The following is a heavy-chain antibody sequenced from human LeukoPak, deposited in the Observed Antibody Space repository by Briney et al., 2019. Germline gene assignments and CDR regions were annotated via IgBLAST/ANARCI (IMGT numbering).Heavy chain of an antibody. V-gene: IGHV3-7*01. D-gene: IGHD6-19*01. Sequence: SGGSLRPSCAASGFTFASFWMTWVRQAPGKGLEWVANIKQDGSEKYYVDSVKGRFTISRDNDKNSVYLQMSSLRADDTAVYFCVGSGWQVYFDFWGQGTLVTVSS. J-gene: IGHJ4*02. CDR2: IKQDGSEK. CDR1: GFTFASFW. CDR3: VGSGWQVYFDF.